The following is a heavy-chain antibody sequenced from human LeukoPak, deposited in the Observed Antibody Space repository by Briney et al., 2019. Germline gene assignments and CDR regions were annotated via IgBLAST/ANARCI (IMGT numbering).Heavy chain of an antibody. CDR1: GGSFSDYY. Sequence: PSETLSLTCAVYGGSFSDYYWTWIRQPPGKGLEWIGEINHSGSTNYNPSLKSRVTISVDTSKKQFSLKLSSVTAADTAVYYCARYAVRGVYYGMDVWGQGTTVTVSS. CDR2: INHSGST. CDR3: ARYAVRGVYYGMDV. D-gene: IGHD3-10*01. J-gene: IGHJ6*02. V-gene: IGHV4-34*01.